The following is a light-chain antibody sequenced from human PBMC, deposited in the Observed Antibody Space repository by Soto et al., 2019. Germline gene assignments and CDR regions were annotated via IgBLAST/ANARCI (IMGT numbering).Light chain of an antibody. Sequence: EKVMTQSPATLSMSPGERATLSCRASQSVGSFLAWYQQKPGQAPRLLIYGASTRATGIPARFSGSGSGTEFTLTISSLQSEDFAVYYCHQYTNWPSWTFGQGTKVE. CDR3: HQYTNWPSWT. CDR1: QSVGSF. CDR2: GAS. V-gene: IGKV3-15*01. J-gene: IGKJ1*01.